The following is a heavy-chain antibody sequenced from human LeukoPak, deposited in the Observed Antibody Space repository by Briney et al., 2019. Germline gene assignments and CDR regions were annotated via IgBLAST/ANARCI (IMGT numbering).Heavy chain of an antibody. CDR2: INPNSGGT. J-gene: IGHJ6*02. D-gene: IGHD6-13*01. Sequence: GASVKVSCKASGYTFTGYYMHWVRQAPGQGLEWMGWINPNSGGTNYAQKFQGWVTMTRDTSISTAYMELSRLRSGDTAVYYCARDRAAAGGYYYYGMDVWGQGTTVTVSS. V-gene: IGHV1-2*04. CDR1: GYTFTGYY. CDR3: ARDRAAAGGYYYYGMDV.